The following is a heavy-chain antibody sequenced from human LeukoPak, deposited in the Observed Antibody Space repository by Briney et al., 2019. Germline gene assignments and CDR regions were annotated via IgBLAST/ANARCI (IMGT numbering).Heavy chain of an antibody. Sequence: PGGSPKLSCAASGFTFSGSAMHWVRQASGKGLEWVGRIRSKANSYATAYAASVKGRFTISRDDSKNTAYLQMNSLRTEDTAVYYCTRQDVGTGYSYGLDAFDIWGQGTMVTVSS. CDR1: GFTFSGSA. V-gene: IGHV3-73*01. D-gene: IGHD5-18*01. CDR3: TRQDVGTGYSYGLDAFDI. CDR2: IRSKANSYAT. J-gene: IGHJ3*02.